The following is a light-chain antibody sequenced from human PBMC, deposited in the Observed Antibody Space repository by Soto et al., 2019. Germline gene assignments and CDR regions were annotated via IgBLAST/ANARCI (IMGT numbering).Light chain of an antibody. V-gene: IGLV2-14*01. J-gene: IGLJ1*01. CDR3: SSYTGSSTPYV. CDR2: VVS. Sequence: QSVLTQSASVSGSPGQSITISCTGTSSDIGAYNYVSWYQQHPGKAPKLMIYVVSNRPSGVSNRFSGSKSGNTASLTISGLQDEDEADYYCSSYTGSSTPYVFGTGTKVTVL. CDR1: SSDIGAYNY.